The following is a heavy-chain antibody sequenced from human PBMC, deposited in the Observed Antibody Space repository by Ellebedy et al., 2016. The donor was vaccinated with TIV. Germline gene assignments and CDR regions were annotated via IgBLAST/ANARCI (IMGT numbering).Heavy chain of an antibody. CDR1: GSSFNNFG. V-gene: IGHV3-33*01. D-gene: IGHD2-2*01. CDR3: ARDYQNGMDV. J-gene: IGHJ6*02. Sequence: GGSLRLXXAVSGSSFNNFGMHWVRHALGTALEWVAFIWHDGSHTYHADTLRGRFTISRDTSTNTLYLQMNSLRAEDTALYFCARDYQNGMDVWGQGTTVTVSS. CDR2: IWHDGSHT.